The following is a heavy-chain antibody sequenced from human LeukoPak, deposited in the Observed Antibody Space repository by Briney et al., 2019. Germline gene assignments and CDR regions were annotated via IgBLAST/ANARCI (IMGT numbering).Heavy chain of an antibody. D-gene: IGHD6-13*01. CDR3: ARVSGKQSSSWYAFDI. CDR2: ISSGSTI. J-gene: IGHJ3*02. CDR1: AFTFSSYE. Sequence: GGSLRLSCAASAFTFSSYEMNWVRQAPGKGLEWVSYISSGSTIYYADSVKGRFTISRDNAKNSLYLQMNSLRAEDAAVYYCARVSGKQSSSWYAFDIWGQGTMVTVSS. V-gene: IGHV3-48*03.